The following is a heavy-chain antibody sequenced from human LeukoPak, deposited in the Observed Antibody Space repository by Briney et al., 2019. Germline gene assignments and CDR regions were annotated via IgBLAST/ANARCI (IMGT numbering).Heavy chain of an antibody. CDR2: ISYSGSTL. CDR1: GFTFSDYY. D-gene: IGHD6-19*01. Sequence: GGSLRLSCAASGFTFSDYYMSWIRQAPGKGLEWVSYISYSGSTLYYADSVKGRFTMSRDNAKNSVYLQMNSLRAEDTAFYYCTRDAALVPGKNFWGQGTLATVSS. V-gene: IGHV3-11*04. J-gene: IGHJ4*02. CDR3: TRDAALVPGKNF.